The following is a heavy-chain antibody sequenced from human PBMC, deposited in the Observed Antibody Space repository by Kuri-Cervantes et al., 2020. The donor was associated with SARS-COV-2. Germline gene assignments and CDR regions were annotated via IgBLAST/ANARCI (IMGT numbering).Heavy chain of an antibody. J-gene: IGHJ6*02. V-gene: IGHV3-33*01. CDR1: GFTFSSYG. CDR3: ARDFYDFWSGYEPYYGMDV. CDR2: IWYDGSNK. D-gene: IGHD3-3*01. Sequence: GESLKISCAASGFTFSSYGMHWVRQAPGKGLEWVAVIWYDGSNKYYADSVKGRFTISRDNAKNSLYLQMNSLRDEDTAVYYCARDFYDFWSGYEPYYGMDVWGQGSTVTVSS.